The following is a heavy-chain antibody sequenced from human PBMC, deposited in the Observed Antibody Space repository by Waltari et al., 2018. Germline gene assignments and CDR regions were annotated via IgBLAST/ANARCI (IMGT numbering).Heavy chain of an antibody. V-gene: IGHV3-74*01. J-gene: IGHJ4*02. CDR1: GFTFSSYW. D-gene: IGHD3-10*01. Sequence: EVQLVESGGGLVQPGGSLRLSCTASGFTFSSYWMHWVRQAPGKGLVWVSRISSVGRITNYADSVKGRFTASRDNAKNTLYLQMNSLRAEDTAVYYCARDPEAGLGNYFDYWGQGTLATVSS. CDR2: ISSVGRIT. CDR3: ARDPEAGLGNYFDY.